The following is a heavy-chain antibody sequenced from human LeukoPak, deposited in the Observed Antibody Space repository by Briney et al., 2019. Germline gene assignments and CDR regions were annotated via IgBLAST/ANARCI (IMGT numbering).Heavy chain of an antibody. Sequence: SETLSLTCTVSGGSISSSSYYWGWIRQPPGKGLEWIGSIYCSGSTYYNPSLKSRVTISVDTSKNQFSLKLSSVTAADTAVYYCARDIAARMGIRFDPWGQGTLVTVSS. CDR1: GGSISSSSYY. CDR2: IYCSGST. CDR3: ARDIAARMGIRFDP. J-gene: IGHJ5*02. V-gene: IGHV4-39*07. D-gene: IGHD6-6*01.